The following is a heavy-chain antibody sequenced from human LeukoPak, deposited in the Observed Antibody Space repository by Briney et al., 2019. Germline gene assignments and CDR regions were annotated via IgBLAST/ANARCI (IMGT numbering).Heavy chain of an antibody. Sequence: GASVKVSCKASGYTFTGYYMHWVRQAPGQGLEWMGWINPNSGGTNYAQKFQGRVTMTRDTSISTAYMELSRLRSDDTAVYYCARAPGYSSSSRGAFDIWGQGTMVTVSS. CDR2: INPNSGGT. D-gene: IGHD6-13*01. CDR3: ARAPGYSSSSRGAFDI. J-gene: IGHJ3*02. V-gene: IGHV1-2*02. CDR1: GYTFTGYY.